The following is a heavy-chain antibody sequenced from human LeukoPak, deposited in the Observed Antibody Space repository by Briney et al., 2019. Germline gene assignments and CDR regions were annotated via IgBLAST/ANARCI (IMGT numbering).Heavy chain of an antibody. CDR3: AKEGGQHRNWFDP. V-gene: IGHV3-30*18. CDR1: GFTFSSYG. D-gene: IGHD1-14*01. CDR2: ISYDGSNK. Sequence: GGSLRLSCAASGFTFSSYGMHWVRQAPGKGLEWVAVISYDGSNKYYADSVKGRFTISRDNSKNTLYLQMNSLRAEDTAVYYCAKEGGQHRNWFDPWGQGTLVTVSS. J-gene: IGHJ5*02.